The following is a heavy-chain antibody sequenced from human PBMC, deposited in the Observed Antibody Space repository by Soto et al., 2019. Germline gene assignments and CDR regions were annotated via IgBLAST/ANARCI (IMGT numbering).Heavy chain of an antibody. D-gene: IGHD6-13*01. J-gene: IGHJ5*02. CDR1: GYTFTSYG. CDR2: ISAYNGNT. Sequence: ASVKVSCKASGYTFTSYGISWVRQAPGQGLEWMGWISAYNGNTNYAQKLQGRVTMTTDTSTSTAYMELRSLRSDDTAVYYCASSSWYFNWFDPWGQGTLVTVFS. V-gene: IGHV1-18*01. CDR3: ASSSWYFNWFDP.